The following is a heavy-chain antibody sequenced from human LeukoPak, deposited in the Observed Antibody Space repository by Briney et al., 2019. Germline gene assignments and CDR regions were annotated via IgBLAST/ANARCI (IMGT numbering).Heavy chain of an antibody. V-gene: IGHV4-61*02. CDR3: ATQSGYGGKAGAFDI. D-gene: IGHD4-23*01. J-gene: IGHJ3*02. CDR1: GGSISSGSYY. Sequence: PSETLSLTCTVSGGSISSGSYYWSWIRQPAGKGLEWIGRIFTSGSTKYNPSLKSRVTISVDTSKNQFSLKLSSVTAADTAVYYCATQSGYGGKAGAFDIWGQGTMVTVSS. CDR2: IFTSGST.